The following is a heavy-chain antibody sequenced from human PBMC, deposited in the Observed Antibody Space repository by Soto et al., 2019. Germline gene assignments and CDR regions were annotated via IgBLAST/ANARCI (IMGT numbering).Heavy chain of an antibody. CDR2: IYYSGST. CDR3: ARSGAWEPLNFDY. V-gene: IGHV4-30-4*01. J-gene: IGHJ4*02. D-gene: IGHD1-26*01. Sequence: QVQLQESGPGLVKPSQTLSLTCTVSGGSISSGDYYWSWIRQPPGKGLEWIGYIYYSGSTYYNPSLKSRVTISVDTSKTQFPLKLSYVTAAAPAVYYCARSGAWEPLNFDYWGQGTLVTVSS. CDR1: GGSISSGDYY.